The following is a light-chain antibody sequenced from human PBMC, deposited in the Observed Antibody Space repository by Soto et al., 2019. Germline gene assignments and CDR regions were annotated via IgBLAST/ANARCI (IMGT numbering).Light chain of an antibody. CDR1: SSDIGAYNF. V-gene: IGLV2-14*03. CDR2: DVN. CDR3: TSSTTSTTMI. Sequence: QSALTQPASVSGSPGQSITISCTGTSSDIGAYNFVSWYQQHPGKAPKLMLYDVNIRPSGVSNRFSGSKSGNTASLTISGLQAEDEADYYCTSSTTSTTMISGGGTKLTVL. J-gene: IGLJ2*01.